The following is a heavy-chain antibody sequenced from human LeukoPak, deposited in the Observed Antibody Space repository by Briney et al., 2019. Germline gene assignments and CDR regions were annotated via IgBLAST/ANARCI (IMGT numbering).Heavy chain of an antibody. CDR1: GYTFTGYY. D-gene: IGHD2-2*01. V-gene: IGHV1-2*02. J-gene: IGHJ4*02. CDR2: INPNSGST. Sequence: ASVTVSCKASGYTFTGYYMHWVRQAPGQGLEWMGWINPNSGSTNYAQKFQGRVTMTRGTSISTAYMELSRLRSDDTAVYYCARLADCSSSSCRAFDYWGQGTLVTVSS. CDR3: ARLADCSSSSCRAFDY.